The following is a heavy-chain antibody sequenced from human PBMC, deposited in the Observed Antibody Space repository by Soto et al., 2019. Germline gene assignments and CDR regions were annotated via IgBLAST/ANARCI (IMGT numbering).Heavy chain of an antibody. CDR1: GYTFTSYG. V-gene: IGHV1-18*01. Sequence: GASVKVSCKASGYTFTSYGISWVRQAPGQGLEWMGWISAYNGNTNYAQKLQGRVTMTTDTSTSTAYMELRSLRSDDTAVYYCGRVRDIVVVPAAPHFDYWGQGTLVTVSS. CDR2: ISAYNGNT. J-gene: IGHJ4*02. CDR3: GRVRDIVVVPAAPHFDY. D-gene: IGHD2-2*01.